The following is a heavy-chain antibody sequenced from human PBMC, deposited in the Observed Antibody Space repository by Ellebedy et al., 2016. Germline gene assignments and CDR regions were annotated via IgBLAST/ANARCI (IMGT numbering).Heavy chain of an antibody. V-gene: IGHV3-23*01. CDR3: AKWMRWELLDSVNGAIDY. CDR2: ISGSGGST. J-gene: IGHJ4*02. Sequence: GESLKISXAASGFTFSSYAMSWVRQAPGKGLEWVSAISGSGGSTYYADSVKGRFSISRDNSKNTLYLQMNSLRAEDTAVYYCAKWMRWELLDSVNGAIDYWGQGTLVTVSS. CDR1: GFTFSSYA. D-gene: IGHD1-26*01.